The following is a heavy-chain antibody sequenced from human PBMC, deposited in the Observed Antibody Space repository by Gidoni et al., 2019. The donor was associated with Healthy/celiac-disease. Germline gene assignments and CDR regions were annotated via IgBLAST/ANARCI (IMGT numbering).Heavy chain of an antibody. CDR2: ISWNSGSI. Sequence: EVQLVESGGGLVQPGRSLRLSCAASGFTFDDYAMHWVRQAPGKGLEWVSGISWNSGSIGYADSVKGRFTISRDNAKNSLYLQMNSLRAEDTALYYCAKDISVLLWFGELGGFDYWGQGTLVTVSS. CDR1: GFTFDDYA. J-gene: IGHJ4*02. CDR3: AKDISVLLWFGELGGFDY. D-gene: IGHD3-10*01. V-gene: IGHV3-9*01.